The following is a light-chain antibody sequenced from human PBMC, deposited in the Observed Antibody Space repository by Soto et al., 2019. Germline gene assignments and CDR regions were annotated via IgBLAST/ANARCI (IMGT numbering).Light chain of an antibody. V-gene: IGKV3-11*01. CDR1: QSINRH. J-gene: IGKJ4*01. Sequence: ELVVTQSPATVSLSPGERATLSCRASQSINRHLAWYRQKPGQAPRLLIYDASNRATGIPARFSGSGSGTDFTLTISSLEPEDFGVYYCQRRSNWPPVTFGGGTKVDIK. CDR3: QRRSNWPPVT. CDR2: DAS.